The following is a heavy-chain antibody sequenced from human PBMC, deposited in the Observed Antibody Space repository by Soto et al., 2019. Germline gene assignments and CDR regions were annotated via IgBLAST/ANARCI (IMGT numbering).Heavy chain of an antibody. D-gene: IGHD1-7*01. J-gene: IGHJ4*01. Sequence: VGSLRLSCAASGFTFSSYAMSWVRQAPGKGLEWVSAISGSGGSTYYADSVKGRFTISRDNSKNTLYLQMNSLRAEDTAVYYCAKFLAGTNKVDYFDYWGRGTLVTVSS. CDR1: GFTFSSYA. CDR3: AKFLAGTNKVDYFDY. V-gene: IGHV3-23*01. CDR2: ISGSGGST.